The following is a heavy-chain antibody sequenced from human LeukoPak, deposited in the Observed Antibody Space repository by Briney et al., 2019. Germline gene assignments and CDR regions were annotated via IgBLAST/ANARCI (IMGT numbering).Heavy chain of an antibody. D-gene: IGHD5-18*01. CDR3: TTEGEQLWTPFDY. V-gene: IGHV3-23*01. J-gene: IGHJ4*02. Sequence: GGSLRLSCAASGFTFSSYAMSWVRQAPGEGLEWVSAISGSGGSTYYADSVKGRFTISRDNSKNTLYLQMNSLRAEDTAVYYCTTEGEQLWTPFDYWGQGTLVTVSS. CDR2: ISGSGGST. CDR1: GFTFSSYA.